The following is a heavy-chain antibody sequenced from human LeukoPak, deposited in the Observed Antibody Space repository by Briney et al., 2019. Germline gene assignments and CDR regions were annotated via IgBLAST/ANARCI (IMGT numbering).Heavy chain of an antibody. CDR3: ARGKYSSGWYYFDY. D-gene: IGHD6-19*01. Sequence: ASETLSLTCTVSGGSISSYYWSWIRQPPGKGLEWIGYIYYSGSTNYSPSLKSRVTISVDTSKNQFSLKLSSVTAADTAVYYCARGKYSSGWYYFDYWGQGTLVTVSS. V-gene: IGHV4-59*01. CDR2: IYYSGST. CDR1: GGSISSYY. J-gene: IGHJ4*02.